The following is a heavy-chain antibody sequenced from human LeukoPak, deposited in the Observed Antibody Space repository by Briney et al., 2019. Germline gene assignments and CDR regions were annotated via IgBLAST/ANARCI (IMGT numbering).Heavy chain of an antibody. D-gene: IGHD6-6*01. J-gene: IGHJ5*02. Sequence: SVKVSCKASGGTFSSYAISWVRQAPGQGLEWMGRIIPIFGTANYVQKFQGRVTITADKSTSTAYMELSSLRSEDTAVYYCARMYSSSIFGWFDPWGQGTLVTVSS. CDR2: IIPIFGTA. CDR3: ARMYSSSIFGWFDP. CDR1: GGTFSSYA. V-gene: IGHV1-69*06.